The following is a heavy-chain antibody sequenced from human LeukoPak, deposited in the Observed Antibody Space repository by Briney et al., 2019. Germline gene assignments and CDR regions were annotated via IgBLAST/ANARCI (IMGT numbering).Heavy chain of an antibody. D-gene: IGHD5-12*01. Sequence: ASVKVSCKASGYTFTSYDINWVRQAPGQGLEWMGWINPNSGGTNYAQKFQGRVTMTRDTSISTAYMELSRLRSDDTAVYYCARVSGYDWESFYDYWGQGTLVTVSS. CDR1: GYTFTSYD. CDR2: INPNSGGT. J-gene: IGHJ4*02. V-gene: IGHV1-2*02. CDR3: ARVSGYDWESFYDY.